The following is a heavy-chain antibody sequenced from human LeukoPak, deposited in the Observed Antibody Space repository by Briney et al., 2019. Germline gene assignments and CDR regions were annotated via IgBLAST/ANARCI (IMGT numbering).Heavy chain of an antibody. Sequence: GGSLRLSCAASGFTFSSYAMSWVRQAPGKGLEWVSAISGSGGSTYYADSVKGRFTISRDNSKNTLYLQMNSLRAEDTAVYYCAKSHVSTATGTGRYFDYWGQGTLVTVSS. V-gene: IGHV3-23*01. CDR3: AKSHVSTATGTGRYFDY. J-gene: IGHJ4*02. CDR1: GFTFSSYA. D-gene: IGHD3-9*01. CDR2: ISGSGGST.